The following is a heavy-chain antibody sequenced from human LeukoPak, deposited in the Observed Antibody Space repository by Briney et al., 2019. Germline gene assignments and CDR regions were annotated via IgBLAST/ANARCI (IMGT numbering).Heavy chain of an antibody. J-gene: IGHJ4*02. CDR2: ISGSGGST. V-gene: IGHV3-23*01. CDR3: AKKGGDYDILTGHNALDY. D-gene: IGHD3-9*01. Sequence: PGGSLRLSCAASGFTFSSYAMSWVRQAPGKGLEWVSAISGSGGSTYYADSVKGRFTISRDNSKNTLYLQMNSLRAEDTAVYYCAKKGGDYDILTGHNALDYWGQGTLVTVSS. CDR1: GFTFSSYA.